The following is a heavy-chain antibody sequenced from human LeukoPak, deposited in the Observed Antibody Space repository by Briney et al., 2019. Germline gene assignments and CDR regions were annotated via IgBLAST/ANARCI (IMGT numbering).Heavy chain of an antibody. V-gene: IGHV4-38-2*02. J-gene: IGHJ4*02. CDR3: ARTGVLDYLYYFDY. Sequence: SETLSLTCTVSGYSISSGYYWGWIRQPPGKGLEWIGNIYPSGTTYYNPFLKTRVTISVDTSKNQFSLKLSSVTAADTAVYYCARTGVLDYLYYFDYWGQGTLVTVSS. CDR1: GYSISSGYY. CDR2: IYPSGTT. D-gene: IGHD2-2*03.